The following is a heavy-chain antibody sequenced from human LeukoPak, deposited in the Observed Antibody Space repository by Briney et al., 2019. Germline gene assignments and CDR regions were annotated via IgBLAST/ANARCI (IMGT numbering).Heavy chain of an antibody. CDR1: GFTFSSYA. J-gene: IGHJ4*02. V-gene: IGHV3-23*01. CDR2: ISGSGGST. Sequence: PGGSLRLSCAASGFTFSSYAMSWVRQAPGKGLEWVSGISGSGGSTYYADSVKGRFTISRDNSKNTLYLQMNSLRAEDTAVYYCAKDDRIAAAGTAGRYWGQGTLVTVSS. D-gene: IGHD6-13*01. CDR3: AKDDRIAAAGTAGRY.